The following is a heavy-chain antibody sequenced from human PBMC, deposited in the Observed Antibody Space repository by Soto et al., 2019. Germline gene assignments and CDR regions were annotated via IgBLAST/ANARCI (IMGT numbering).Heavy chain of an antibody. V-gene: IGHV5-10-1*01. CDR1: GYSFTIYC. CDR3: ARHGVVGATSGSYYYYGMDV. Sequence: PGESLKISCKGAGYSFTIYCISWVLQMPGKGLEWMGRIDPSDSYTNYSPSFQGHVTISADKSISTAYLQWSSLKASDTAMYYCARHGVVGATSGSYYYYGMDVWGQGTTVTVSS. J-gene: IGHJ6*02. D-gene: IGHD1-26*01. CDR2: IDPSDSYT.